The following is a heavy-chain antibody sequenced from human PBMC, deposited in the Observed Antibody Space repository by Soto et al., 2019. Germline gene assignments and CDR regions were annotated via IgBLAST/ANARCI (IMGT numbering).Heavy chain of an antibody. V-gene: IGHV4-59*01. Sequence: QVQLQESGPGLVKPSETLSLTCTVSGGSISSYYWSWIQQPPGKGLEWIGYIYYSGSTNYNPSLKSRVTISVDTSKNQFSLKLSSVTAADTAVYYCAREVGTTTNWFDPWGQGTLVTVSS. CDR1: GGSISSYY. CDR2: IYYSGST. CDR3: AREVGTTTNWFDP. D-gene: IGHD1-1*01. J-gene: IGHJ5*02.